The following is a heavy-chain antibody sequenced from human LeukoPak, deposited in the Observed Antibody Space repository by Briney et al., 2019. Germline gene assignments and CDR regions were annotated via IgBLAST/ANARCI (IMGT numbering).Heavy chain of an antibody. V-gene: IGHV4-39*01. CDR2: ICYTGGT. D-gene: IGHD4-11*01. CDR1: GGSITSSSYY. Sequence: PETLSLTCSVSGGSITSSSYYWGWIRQPPEKVLEWIERICYTGGTNYSPSLKSRVTMSVDTFKNEFSLKLSTVTAADTAVYYCARHGGTRVTLVEVYYFDYWGQGTLVTVSS. CDR3: ARHGGTRVTLVEVYYFDY. J-gene: IGHJ4*02.